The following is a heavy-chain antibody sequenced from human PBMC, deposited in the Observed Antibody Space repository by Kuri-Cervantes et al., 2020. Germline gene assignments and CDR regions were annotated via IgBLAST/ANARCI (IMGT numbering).Heavy chain of an antibody. D-gene: IGHD3-10*01. CDR3: ARVQSRLWFRRGYFDY. V-gene: IGHV1-18*01. CDR2: ISAYNGNT. J-gene: IGHJ4*02. CDR1: GYTFTSYG. Sequence: ASVKISCKASGYTFTSYGISWVRQAPGQGLEWMGWISAYNGNTNYAQKLQGRVTMTTDTSTSTAYMELRCLRSDDTAVYYCARVQSRLWFRRGYFDYWGQGTLVTVSS.